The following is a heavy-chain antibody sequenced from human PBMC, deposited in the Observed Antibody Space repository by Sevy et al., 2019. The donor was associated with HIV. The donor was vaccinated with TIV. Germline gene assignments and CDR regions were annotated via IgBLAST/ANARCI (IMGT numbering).Heavy chain of an antibody. CDR3: AKTSGYSSRWCHY. CDR2: ISYDGSNK. D-gene: IGHD6-19*01. V-gene: IGHV3-30*18. J-gene: IGHJ4*02. CDR1: GFTFSSYG. Sequence: GGSLRLSCAASGFTFSSYGMHWVRQAPGKGLEWVAVISYDGSNKYYADSVKGRFTISRDNSKNTLYLQMNSLRAEDTAVYYCAKTSGYSSRWCHYWGQGTLVTVSS.